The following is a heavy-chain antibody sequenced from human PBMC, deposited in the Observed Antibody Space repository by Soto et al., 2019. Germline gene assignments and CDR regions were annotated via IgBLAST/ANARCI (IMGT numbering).Heavy chain of an antibody. CDR3: ARNRGSTRRRTGYWFDP. V-gene: IGHV1-2*02. CDR2: INPNSGGT. CDR1: GYTFTDDS. Sequence: ASVKVSCRASGYTFTDDSMHWVRQAPGQGLEWMGWINPNSGGTNYAQKFQGRVTMTRDTSISTAYMELSRLRSDDTAVYYCARNRGSTRRRTGYWFDPWGQGTLVTVSS. D-gene: IGHD2-2*01. J-gene: IGHJ5*02.